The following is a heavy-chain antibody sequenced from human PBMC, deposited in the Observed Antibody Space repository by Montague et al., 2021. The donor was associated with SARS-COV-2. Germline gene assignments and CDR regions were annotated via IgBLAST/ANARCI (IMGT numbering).Heavy chain of an antibody. J-gene: IGHJ4*02. CDR3: VRQPHYDGLIGPPDF. V-gene: IGHV4-59*08. Sequence: SETLSLTCTVSGVSVTDYYWCCFRQPPGKGLEWFVDVFYSKGTNFNPSLMSRVDISVDTSKNQFSLRLTSATAADTAFYYCVRQPHYDGLIGPPDFWDQGTLVTVSS. D-gene: IGHD3-9*01. CDR1: GVSVTDYY. CDR2: VFYSKGT.